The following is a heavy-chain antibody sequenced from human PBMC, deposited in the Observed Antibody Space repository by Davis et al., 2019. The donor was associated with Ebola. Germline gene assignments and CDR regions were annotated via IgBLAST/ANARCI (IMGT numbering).Heavy chain of an antibody. V-gene: IGHV3-21*01. CDR3: AIVLTLGYCTNGVCPDY. CDR1: GFTFSSYS. J-gene: IGHJ4*02. D-gene: IGHD2-8*01. Sequence: PGGSLRLSCAASGFTFSSYSMNWVRQAPGKGLEWVSSISSSSSYIYYADSVKGRFTISRDNAKNSLYLQMNSLRAEDTAVYYCAIVLTLGYCTNGVCPDYWGQGTLVTVSS. CDR2: ISSSSSYI.